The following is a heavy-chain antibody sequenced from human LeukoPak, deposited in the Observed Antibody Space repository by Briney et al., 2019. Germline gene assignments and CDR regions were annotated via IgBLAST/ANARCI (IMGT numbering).Heavy chain of an antibody. D-gene: IGHD6-19*01. CDR3: AGRSAGWYFFDS. CDR2: IYPRDSET. V-gene: IGHV5-51*01. CDR1: GYSFPSYW. J-gene: IGHJ4*02. Sequence: GESLKISCKGSGYSFPSYWIAWVRQVPGKGLEWMGIIYPRDSETRYSPSFQGQVTMSADKSINTAYLQWSSLKASDTAMYYCAGRSAGWYFFDSWGQGTLVTVSS.